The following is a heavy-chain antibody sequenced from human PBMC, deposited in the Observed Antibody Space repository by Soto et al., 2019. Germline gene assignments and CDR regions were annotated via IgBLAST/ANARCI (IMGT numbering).Heavy chain of an antibody. CDR3: ARERPDGTRLDP. CDR1: GVSISSGDYY. D-gene: IGHD2-2*01. V-gene: IGHV4-30-4*01. CDR2: IYYSGNT. J-gene: IGHJ5*02. Sequence: PSETLSLTCTVSGVSISSGDYYWSWIRQPPGKGLEWIGYIYYSGNTYYSPSLKSRVTISVDTSKNQFSLKLSSVTAADTAVYYCARERPDGTRLDPWGQGTLVTVS.